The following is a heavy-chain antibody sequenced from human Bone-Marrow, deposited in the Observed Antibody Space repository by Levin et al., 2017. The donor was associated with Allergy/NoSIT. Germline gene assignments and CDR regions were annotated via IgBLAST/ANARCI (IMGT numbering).Heavy chain of an antibody. CDR1: GGSISSGGYY. J-gene: IGHJ6*02. CDR3: ARDLGLAATPGTQFFLDV. D-gene: IGHD2-15*01. CDR2: IYYSGST. Sequence: SETLSLTCTVSGGSISSGGYYWSWIRQHPGKGLEWIGYIYYSGSTYYNPSLKSRVTISVDTSKNQFSLKLSSVTAADTAVYYCARDLGLAATPGTQFFLDVWGQGTTVTVSS. V-gene: IGHV4-31*03.